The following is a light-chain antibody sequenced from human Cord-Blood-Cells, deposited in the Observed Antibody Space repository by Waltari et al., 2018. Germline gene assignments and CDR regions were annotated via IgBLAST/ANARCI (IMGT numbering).Light chain of an antibody. CDR2: KVS. J-gene: IGKJ1*01. V-gene: IGKV2-30*02. CDR1: QSLVHSDGNTY. Sequence: DVVMTQSPLSLPVTLGQPASISCRSSQSLVHSDGNTYLNWFQQRPGQSRRRLIYKVSNRDSWVPDRFSGSGSGTEFALKSSRVEAEDVGVYYCMQGTHWPPTFGQGTKVEIK. CDR3: MQGTHWPPT.